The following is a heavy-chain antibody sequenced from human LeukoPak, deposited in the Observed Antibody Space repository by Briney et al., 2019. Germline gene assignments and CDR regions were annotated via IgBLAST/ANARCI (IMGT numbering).Heavy chain of an antibody. V-gene: IGHV3-20*04. Sequence: SGGSLRLSCAASGFTFDDCGMSWVRQAPGKGLEWVSGINWNGGSTGYADSVKGRVTISRDNAKNSLYLQMNSLRAEDTALYYCARGRTMVRGVIIRSAFDIWGQGTMVTVSS. J-gene: IGHJ3*02. CDR1: GFTFDDCG. CDR2: INWNGGST. D-gene: IGHD3-10*01. CDR3: ARGRTMVRGVIIRSAFDI.